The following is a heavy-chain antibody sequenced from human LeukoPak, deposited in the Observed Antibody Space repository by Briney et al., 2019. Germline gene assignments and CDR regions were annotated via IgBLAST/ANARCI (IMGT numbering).Heavy chain of an antibody. D-gene: IGHD2-2*02. CDR2: ISYDGSNK. V-gene: IGHV3-30*18. CDR1: GFTFSSYG. J-gene: IGHJ4*02. CDR3: AKDYGCSSTSCYMALDY. Sequence: GGSLRLSCAASGFTFSSYGMHWVRQAPGKGLEWVAVISYDGSNKYYADSVKGRFTISRDNSKNTLYLQMNSLRAEDTAVYYCAKDYGCSSTSCYMALDYWGQGTLVTVSS.